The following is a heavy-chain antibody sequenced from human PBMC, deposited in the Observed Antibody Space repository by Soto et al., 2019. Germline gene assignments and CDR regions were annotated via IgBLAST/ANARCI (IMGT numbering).Heavy chain of an antibody. CDR2: IYYSGST. CDR1: GGSISSGDYY. J-gene: IGHJ6*02. CDR3: ARATDRGYGSGIFYGMDV. Sequence: TSETLSLTCTVSGGSISSGDYYWSWIRQPPGKGLEWIGYIYYSGSTYYNPSLKSRVTISVDTSKNQFSLKLSSVTAADTAVYYCARATDRGYGSGIFYGMDVWGQGTTVTVSS. D-gene: IGHD3-10*01. V-gene: IGHV4-30-4*01.